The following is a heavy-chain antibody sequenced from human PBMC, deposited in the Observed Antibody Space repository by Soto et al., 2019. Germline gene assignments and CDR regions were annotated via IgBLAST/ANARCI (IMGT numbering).Heavy chain of an antibody. CDR3: ARVGYYDSSGHALGAFDI. J-gene: IGHJ3*02. V-gene: IGHV4-31*03. CDR2: IYYSGST. Sequence: QVQLQESGPGLVKPSQTLSLTCTVSGGSISSGGYYWSWIRQHPGKGLEWIGYIYYSGSTYYNPSIKSRVTISVDTSKNQFALKLSSVTAADTAVYYCARVGYYDSSGHALGAFDIWGQGTMVTVSS. D-gene: IGHD3-22*01. CDR1: GGSISSGGYY.